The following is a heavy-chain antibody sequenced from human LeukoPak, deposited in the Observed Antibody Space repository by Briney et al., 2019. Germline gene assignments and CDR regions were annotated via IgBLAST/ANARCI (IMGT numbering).Heavy chain of an antibody. CDR3: ARADIVATIGYYFDY. J-gene: IGHJ4*02. CDR2: IYTSGST. Sequence: SETLSLTCTVSGGSISSYYWSWIRQPAGKGLEWIGRIYTSGSTNYNPSLKSRVTISVDTSKNQFSLKLSSVTAADTAVYYCARADIVATIGYYFDYWGQGTLVTVSS. D-gene: IGHD5-12*01. CDR1: GGSISSYY. V-gene: IGHV4-4*07.